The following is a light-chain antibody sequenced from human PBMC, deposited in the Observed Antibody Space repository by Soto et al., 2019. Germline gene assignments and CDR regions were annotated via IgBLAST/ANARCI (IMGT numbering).Light chain of an antibody. J-gene: IGLJ3*02. Sequence: QSVLTQPPSVSGAPGQRVTISCTGSSSNIGAGYDVHWYQQLPGTAPKLLIYGNNNRPSGVPDRFSGSKSGTSASLGITGLQAEDEADYYCQSYDSSLSGSNVFGGGTKVTVL. CDR3: QSYDSSLSGSNV. V-gene: IGLV1-40*01. CDR1: SSNIGAGYD. CDR2: GNN.